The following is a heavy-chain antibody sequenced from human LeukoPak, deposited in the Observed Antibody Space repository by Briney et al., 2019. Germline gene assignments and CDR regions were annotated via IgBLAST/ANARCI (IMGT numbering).Heavy chain of an antibody. J-gene: IGHJ4*02. Sequence: SSETLSLTCAVYGGSFSGYYWSWVRQAPGKGLEWVSAISGSGGSTYYADSVKGRFTISRDNSKNTLYLQMNSLRAEDTAVYYCAKNGGGYSYGYSFFDYWGQGTLVTVSS. CDR2: ISGSGGST. CDR1: GGSFSGYY. V-gene: IGHV3-23*01. CDR3: AKNGGGYSYGYSFFDY. D-gene: IGHD5-18*01.